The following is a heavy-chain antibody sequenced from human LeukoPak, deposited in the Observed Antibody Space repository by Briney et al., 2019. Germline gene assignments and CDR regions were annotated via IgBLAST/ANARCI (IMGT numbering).Heavy chain of an antibody. CDR3: ARSSVGARRRIDY. CDR1: GDTFTSYD. J-gene: IGHJ4*02. D-gene: IGHD1-26*01. V-gene: IGHV1-8*01. CDR2: MNPNSGNT. Sequence: ASVKVSCKASGDTFTSYDINWVRQATGQGLEWMGWMNPNSGNTGYAQKFQGRVTMTRSTSINTAYMELNSLTSEDTAVYYCARSSVGARRRIDYWGQGTLVTVSS.